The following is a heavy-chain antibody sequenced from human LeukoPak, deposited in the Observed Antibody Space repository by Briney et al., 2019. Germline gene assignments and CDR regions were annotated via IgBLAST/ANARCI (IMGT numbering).Heavy chain of an antibody. J-gene: IGHJ1*01. CDR2: INTGNGNT. D-gene: IGHD3-22*01. Sequence: ASVNVSCKTSGYTFTNYGMHWVRQAPRQSPEWMGWINTGNGNTKSSQKFQDRATLTRDTSASTAYMELNSLSSEDTAVYYCARVPLSDPSGHYYPHWGQGTLVTVSS. CDR3: ARVPLSDPSGHYYPH. V-gene: IGHV1-3*04. CDR1: GYTFTNYG.